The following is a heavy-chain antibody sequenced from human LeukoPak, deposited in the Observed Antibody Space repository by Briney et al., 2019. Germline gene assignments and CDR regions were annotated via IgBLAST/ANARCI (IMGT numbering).Heavy chain of an antibody. CDR1: GGSISSSSYY. J-gene: IGHJ1*01. Sequence: SETLSLTCTVSGGSISSSSYYWGWIRQPPGKGLEWIASIYYTGSTHYNPSLQSRVTISVDASKNQFSLNLRSVTAADTAVYSCARAPGPPRTSGAPGDWGQGTLLTVSS. CDR3: ARAPGPPRTSGAPGD. V-gene: IGHV4-39*07. CDR2: IYYTGST. D-gene: IGHD5-12*01.